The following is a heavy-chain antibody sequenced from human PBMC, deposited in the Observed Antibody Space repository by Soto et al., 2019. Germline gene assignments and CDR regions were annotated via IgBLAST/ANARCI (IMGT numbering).Heavy chain of an antibody. CDR3: ARDIVGRYFDY. V-gene: IGHV3-33*01. Sequence: GGSLILSCAASGFTFSSDGMHWVRQAPGKGLEWVAVIWYDGSNKYYADSVKGRFTISRDNSKNTLYLQMNSLRAEDTAVYYCARDIVGRYFDYWGQGTLVTVSS. CDR1: GFTFSSDG. CDR2: IWYDGSNK. J-gene: IGHJ4*02. D-gene: IGHD2-15*01.